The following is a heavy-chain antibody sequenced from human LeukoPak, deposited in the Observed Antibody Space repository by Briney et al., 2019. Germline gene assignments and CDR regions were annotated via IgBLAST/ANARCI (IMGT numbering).Heavy chain of an antibody. CDR3: ARGFSGVPAAGSSYYYYYMDV. Sequence: ASVKVSCKASGGTFSSYAISWVRQAPGQGLEWMGGIIPIFGTANYAQKFQGRVTITADESTSTAYMELSSLRSEDTAVYYCARGFSGVPAAGSSYYYYYMDVWGKGTTVTVSS. CDR1: GGTFSSYA. V-gene: IGHV1-69*13. J-gene: IGHJ6*03. D-gene: IGHD2-2*01. CDR2: IIPIFGTA.